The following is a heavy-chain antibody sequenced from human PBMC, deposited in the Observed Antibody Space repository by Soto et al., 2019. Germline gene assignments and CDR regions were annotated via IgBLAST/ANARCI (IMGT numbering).Heavy chain of an antibody. D-gene: IGHD1-26*01. J-gene: IGHJ5*02. V-gene: IGHV1-46*01. CDR2: INPSGGST. CDR3: ARDGTQVGATGDWFDP. Sequence: QVQLVQSGAEVKKPGASVKVSCKASGYTFTSYYMHWVRQAPGQGLEWMGIINPSGGSTSYAQKFQGRVTMTRDTSTSTVYMELSSLRSEDTAVYYCARDGTQVGATGDWFDPWGQGTLVTVSS. CDR1: GYTFTSYY.